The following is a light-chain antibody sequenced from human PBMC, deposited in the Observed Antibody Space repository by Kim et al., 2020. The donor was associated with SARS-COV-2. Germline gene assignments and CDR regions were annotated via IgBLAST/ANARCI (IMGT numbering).Light chain of an antibody. Sequence: GQRFTISCSGSTSNVGRHFVNWYHQRPGTAPKVFIYNDNQRPSGVPDRFSGSRSGTSASLAISGLQSEDEADYYCATWDVSLNGWVFGGGTQLTVL. CDR3: ATWDVSLNGWV. CDR1: TSNVGRHF. J-gene: IGLJ3*02. V-gene: IGLV1-44*01. CDR2: NDN.